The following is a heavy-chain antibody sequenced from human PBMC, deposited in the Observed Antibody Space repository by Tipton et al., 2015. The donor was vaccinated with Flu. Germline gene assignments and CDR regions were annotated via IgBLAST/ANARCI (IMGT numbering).Heavy chain of an antibody. Sequence: TLSLTCTVSGGSTSGYYWSWIRQPPGKRLEWMGHIHDSGSANYSPSLKSRVTMSVDSPKNQFSLRLTSVTAADTAVYYCARSGDFYLNWFGPWGQGTLVTVSS. J-gene: IGHJ5*02. CDR2: IHDSGSA. D-gene: IGHD2/OR15-2a*01. CDR1: GGSTSGYY. CDR3: ARSGDFYLNWFGP. V-gene: IGHV4-59*01.